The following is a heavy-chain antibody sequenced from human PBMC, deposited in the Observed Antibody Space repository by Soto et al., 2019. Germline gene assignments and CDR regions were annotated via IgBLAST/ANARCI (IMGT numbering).Heavy chain of an antibody. CDR3: ARERHGYSGSYYIDY. CDR2: LYNTGST. CDR1: GGSISRYY. J-gene: IGHJ4*02. V-gene: IGHV4-59*01. Sequence: PSETLSLTCTVSGGSISRYYWSWIRQTPGKGLEWIGYLYNTGSTIYNPSLKSRVTISVDTSKNQFSLKLSSVTAADTAVYYCARERHGYSGSYYIDYWGQGTLVNVSS. D-gene: IGHD1-26*01.